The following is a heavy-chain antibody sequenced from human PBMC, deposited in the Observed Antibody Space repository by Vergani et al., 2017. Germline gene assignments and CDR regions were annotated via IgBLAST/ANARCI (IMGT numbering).Heavy chain of an antibody. Sequence: QVQLVQSGAEVKKPGASVKVSCKVSGYTLTELSMHWVRQAPGKGLEWMGGFDPEDGETIYAQKFQGSVTMTEDTSTDTAYMELSSLRSEDTAVYYCATDLPRWWRKEGAFDIWGQGTMVTVSS. CDR2: FDPEDGET. V-gene: IGHV1-24*01. J-gene: IGHJ3*02. D-gene: IGHD2-15*01. CDR3: ATDLPRWWRKEGAFDI. CDR1: GYTLTELS.